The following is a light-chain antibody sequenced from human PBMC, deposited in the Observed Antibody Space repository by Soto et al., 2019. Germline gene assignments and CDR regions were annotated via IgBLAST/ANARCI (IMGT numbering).Light chain of an antibody. V-gene: IGKV3-11*01. CDR1: QSVNSY. J-gene: IGKJ1*01. CDR3: QQRSNWPPWT. Sequence: EIVLTQSPATLSLSPGERATLSCRASQSVNSYLAWYQQKPGQAPRLLMYESSNRATGIPARFSGSGSGTDFTLTISSLEPEDFAVYYCQQRSNWPPWTFGQGTKVEIK. CDR2: ESS.